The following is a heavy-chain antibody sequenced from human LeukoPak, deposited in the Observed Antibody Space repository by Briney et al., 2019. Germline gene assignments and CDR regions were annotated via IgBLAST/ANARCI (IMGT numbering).Heavy chain of an antibody. CDR1: GYTFTGYY. CDR3: ARDFYDILTGYYRGYFDY. CDR2: INPNSGGT. Sequence: ASVKVSCKASGYTFTGYYMHWMRQAPGQGLEWMGWINPNSGGTNYAQKFQGRVTMTRDTSISTAYMELSRLRSDDTAVYYCARDFYDILTGYYRGYFDYWGQGTLVTVSS. D-gene: IGHD3-9*01. J-gene: IGHJ4*02. V-gene: IGHV1-2*02.